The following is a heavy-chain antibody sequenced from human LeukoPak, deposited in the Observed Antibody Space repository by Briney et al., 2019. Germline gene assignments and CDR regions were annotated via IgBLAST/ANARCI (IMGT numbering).Heavy chain of an antibody. V-gene: IGHV4-4*07. Sequence: PSETLSLTCTVSGGSISSYYWSWLRQPAGKGLEWIGRIYTSGSTNYNPSLKSRVTMSVDTSKNQFSLKLSSVTAADTAVYYCARDRGSSTYYYMDVWGKGTTVTVSS. CDR3: ARDRGSSTYYYMDV. CDR2: IYTSGST. D-gene: IGHD6-6*01. J-gene: IGHJ6*03. CDR1: GGSISSYY.